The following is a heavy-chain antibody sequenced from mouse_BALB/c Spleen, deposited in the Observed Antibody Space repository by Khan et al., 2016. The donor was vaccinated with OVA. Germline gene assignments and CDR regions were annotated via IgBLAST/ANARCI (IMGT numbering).Heavy chain of an antibody. D-gene: IGHD2-5*01. CDR2: IYPGSGHA. Sequence: QVQLQQPGAELARPGASVKLSCKASAYAFKDYYINWVKQRTGQGLEWIGEIYPGSGHAYYSEKFKGKVTLTADRSSSTAYMQLSSLTSEDSAVYFCARGGNSNYFDYWGQGTTLTVSS. J-gene: IGHJ2*01. CDR3: ARGGNSNYFDY. CDR1: AYAFKDYY. V-gene: IGHV1-77*01.